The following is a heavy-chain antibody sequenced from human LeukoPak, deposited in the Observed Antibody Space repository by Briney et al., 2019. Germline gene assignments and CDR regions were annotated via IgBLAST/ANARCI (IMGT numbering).Heavy chain of an antibody. Sequence: SQTLSLTCTVSGGSISSGSYYWSWIRRPAGKGLAWIGRIYTSGSTNYNPSLKSRVTISVDTSKNQFSLKLSSVTAADTAVYYCARAPLDYGDYVYYFDYWGQGTLVTVSS. V-gene: IGHV4-61*02. D-gene: IGHD4-17*01. J-gene: IGHJ4*02. CDR3: ARAPLDYGDYVYYFDY. CDR2: IYTSGST. CDR1: GGSISSGSYY.